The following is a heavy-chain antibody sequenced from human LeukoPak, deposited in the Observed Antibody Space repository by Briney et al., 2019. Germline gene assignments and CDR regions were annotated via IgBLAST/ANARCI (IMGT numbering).Heavy chain of an antibody. CDR1: GYTFTSYG. Sequence: ASVKVSCKASGYTFTSYGIGWVRQAPGQGLEWMGWISAYNGNTNYAQKLQGRVTMTTDTSTSTAYMELRSLRSDDTAVYYCARSPFGRFPWRNYSYYGMDVWGQGTTVTVSS. V-gene: IGHV1-18*01. CDR2: ISAYNGNT. CDR3: ARSPFGRFPWRNYSYYGMDV. J-gene: IGHJ6*02. D-gene: IGHD3-10*01.